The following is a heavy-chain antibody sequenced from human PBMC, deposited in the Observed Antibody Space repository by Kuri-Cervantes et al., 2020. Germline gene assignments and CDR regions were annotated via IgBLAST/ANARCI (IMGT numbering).Heavy chain of an antibody. CDR3: ASRLATMVPFDL. D-gene: IGHD4/OR15-4a*01. Sequence: SVKVSCKASGYTFTYRYLHWVRQAPGQALEWMGWITPFNGNTNYAQKFQDRVTITRDRSMSTAYMELSSLRSEDTAVYYCASRLATMVPFDLWGQGTLVTVSS. CDR2: ITPFNGNT. CDR1: GYTFTYRY. V-gene: IGHV1-45*02. J-gene: IGHJ4*02.